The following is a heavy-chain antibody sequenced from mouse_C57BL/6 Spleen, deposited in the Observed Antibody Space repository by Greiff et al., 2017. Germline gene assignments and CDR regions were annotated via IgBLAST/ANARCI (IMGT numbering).Heavy chain of an antibody. CDR1: GFTFSSYA. J-gene: IGHJ4*01. V-gene: IGHV5-4*01. D-gene: IGHD1-1*01. CDR2: ISDGGKYT. CDR3: AREYYGSSYGAMDY. Sequence: EVQLVESGGGLVKPGGSLKLSCAASGFTFSSYAMSWVRQTPEKRLEWVATISDGGKYTYYPDNVKGRFTISRDNAKNNLYLQMSHLKSEDTAMYYCAREYYGSSYGAMDYWGQGTSVTVSS.